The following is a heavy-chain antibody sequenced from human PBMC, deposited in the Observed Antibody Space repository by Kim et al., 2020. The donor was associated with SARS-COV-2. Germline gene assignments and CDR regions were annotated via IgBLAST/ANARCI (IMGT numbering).Heavy chain of an antibody. Sequence: GGSLRLSCAASGFTFSSYGMSWVRQAPGKGLEWVADINHDGSDKYYADSVKGRFTISRDNSKNTLYLQMNSLRAEDTAVYYCAKAVRLRYFDYYVPDYWG. CDR1: GFTFSSYG. V-gene: IGHV3-7*03. J-gene: IGHJ4*01. CDR2: INHDGSDK. D-gene: IGHD3-9*01. CDR3: AKAVRLRYFDYYVPDY.